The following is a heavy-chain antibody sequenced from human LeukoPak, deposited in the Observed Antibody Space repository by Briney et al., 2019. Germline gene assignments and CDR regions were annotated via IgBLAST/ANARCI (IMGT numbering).Heavy chain of an antibody. V-gene: IGHV3-30*18. CDR3: AKSPCRGGSCNSVSYYYYGMDV. CDR2: ISYDGSNR. Sequence: GRSLRLSCAASGFTFSSSWMSWVRQAPGKGLEWVAVISYDGSNRYYADSVKGRFTISRDNSKNTLYLQMNSLRAEDTAVYYCAKSPCRGGSCNSVSYYYYGMDVWGQGTTVTVSS. J-gene: IGHJ6*02. CDR1: GFTFSSSW. D-gene: IGHD2-15*01.